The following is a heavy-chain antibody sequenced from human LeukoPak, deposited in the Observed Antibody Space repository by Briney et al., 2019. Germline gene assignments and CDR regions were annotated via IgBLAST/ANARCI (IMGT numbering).Heavy chain of an antibody. CDR1: GFTFSSYA. V-gene: IGHV3-30*04. J-gene: IGHJ4*02. CDR2: ISYDGSNK. Sequence: GGSLRLSSAASGFTFSSYAMHWVRQAPGKGLEWVAVISYDGSNKYYADSVKGRFTISRDNSKNTLYLQMNSLRAEDTAVYYCARDQKYSSGWYYFDYWGQGTLVTVSS. CDR3: ARDQKYSSGWYYFDY. D-gene: IGHD6-19*01.